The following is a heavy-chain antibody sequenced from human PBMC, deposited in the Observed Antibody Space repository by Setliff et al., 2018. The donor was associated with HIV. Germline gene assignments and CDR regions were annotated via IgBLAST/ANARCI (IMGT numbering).Heavy chain of an antibody. J-gene: IGHJ6*02. D-gene: IGHD5-12*01. CDR3: ARDHGVATVVMDYYSGMDV. V-gene: IGHV4-61*09. CDR2: VYPSGST. CDR1: GGSISTTTYF. Sequence: PSETLSLTCTVSGGSISTTTYFWTWIRRPAGKGLEWIGHVYPSGSTNYNPSLQSRVAISVDTSKNQFTLQLSSVTAADTAMYFCARDHGVATVVMDYYSGMDVWGPGTTVTVSS.